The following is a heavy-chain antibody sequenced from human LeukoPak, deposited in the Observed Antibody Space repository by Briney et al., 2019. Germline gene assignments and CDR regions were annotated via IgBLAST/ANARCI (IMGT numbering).Heavy chain of an antibody. Sequence: GGSLRLSCAASGFTFSSYWMHWVRQAPGKGLVWVSRINTDGSSTSYADSAKGRFTISRDNAKNTLYLQMNSLRAEDTAVYYCAVGPAAIHNWFDPWGQGTLVTVSS. D-gene: IGHD2-2*01. CDR1: GFTFSSYW. J-gene: IGHJ5*02. CDR3: AVGPAAIHNWFDP. V-gene: IGHV3-74*01. CDR2: INTDGSST.